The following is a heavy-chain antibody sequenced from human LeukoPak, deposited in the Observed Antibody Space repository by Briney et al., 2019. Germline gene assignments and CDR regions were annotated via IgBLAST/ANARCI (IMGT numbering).Heavy chain of an antibody. D-gene: IGHD2-2*02. V-gene: IGHV3-33*06. J-gene: IGHJ6*03. CDR2: IWYDGSNK. Sequence: GGSLRLSCAASGFTFSSYDMHWVRQAPGKGLEWVAVIWYDGSNKYYADSVKGRFTISRDNSKNTLYLQMNSLRAEDTAVYYCAKATYCSSTSCYNYMDVWGKGTTVTVSS. CDR3: AKATYCSSTSCYNYMDV. CDR1: GFTFSSYD.